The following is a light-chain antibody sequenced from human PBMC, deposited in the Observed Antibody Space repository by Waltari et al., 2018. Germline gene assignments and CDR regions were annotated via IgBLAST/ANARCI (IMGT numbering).Light chain of an antibody. V-gene: IGLV2-14*03. Sequence: QSALTQPASVSGSPGQSITISCNGTSRNIGSNNLVSWYQQPPGQAPKIIIYDVSNRPSGVSYRFSGSKSGNTASLTISGLQAEDEADYYCCSYTSTDIPLFGGGTRLTVL. CDR2: DVS. CDR1: SRNIGSNNL. J-gene: IGLJ2*01. CDR3: CSYTSTDIPL.